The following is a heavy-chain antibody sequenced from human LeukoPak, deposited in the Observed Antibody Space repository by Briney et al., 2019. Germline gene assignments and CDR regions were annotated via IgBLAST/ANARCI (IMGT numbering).Heavy chain of an antibody. CDR3: ARTGTRSGEDYWYFDL. V-gene: IGHV3-7*01. J-gene: IGHJ2*01. D-gene: IGHD4-17*01. CDR1: GFTFSSYW. Sequence: GGSLRLSCAASGFTFSSYWMSWVRQAPGKGLEWVANIKQDGSEKYYVDSVKGRFTISRDNAKNSLYLQMNSLRAEDTAVYYCARTGTRSGEDYWYFDLWGRGTLVTVSS. CDR2: IKQDGSEK.